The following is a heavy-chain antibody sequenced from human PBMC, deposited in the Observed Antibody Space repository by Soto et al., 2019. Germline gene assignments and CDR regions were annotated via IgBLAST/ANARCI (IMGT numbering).Heavy chain of an antibody. CDR1: GFTVSSTY. Sequence: EVHLVESGGGLVQPGGSLTLSCEASGFTVSSTYMSWARQAPGKGLEWVSVIYSGGTTYYADSVKGRFTISRDDSKNTVYLQMDSLRADDMAVYYCARGADYWGQGTLVTVSS. V-gene: IGHV3-66*01. J-gene: IGHJ4*02. CDR2: IYSGGTT. CDR3: ARGADY.